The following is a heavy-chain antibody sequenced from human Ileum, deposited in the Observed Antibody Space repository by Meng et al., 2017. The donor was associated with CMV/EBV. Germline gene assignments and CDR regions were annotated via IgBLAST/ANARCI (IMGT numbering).Heavy chain of an antibody. D-gene: IGHD4/OR15-4a*01. CDR2: IIPHFGTA. J-gene: IGHJ5*02. CDR1: GGTYNHCT. V-gene: IGHV1-69*05. Sequence: KGAGKASGGTYNHCTTRWVRQAPGQGLEWMGGIIPHFGTASYAQKFQGRVTITTDETTSTAYMELSSLRSEATAVYYCARVWDDGSWGQGTLVTVSS. CDR3: ARVWDDGS.